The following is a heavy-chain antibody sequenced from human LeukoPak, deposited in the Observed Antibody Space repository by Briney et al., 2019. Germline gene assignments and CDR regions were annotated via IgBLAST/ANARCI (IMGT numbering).Heavy chain of an antibody. J-gene: IGHJ5*02. CDR1: DYSITTGHY. D-gene: IGHD3-10*01. CDR3: VRENISGTNWFDP. V-gene: IGHV4-38-2*02. CDR2: IYHSGST. Sequence: SETLSLTCGVSDYSITTGHYWGWIRQPPGKGLEWIGSIYHSGSTYYNPSLKNRVTISVDTSKNQFSLKLTSVTAADTALYYCVRENISGTNWFDPWGQGTLVTVSS.